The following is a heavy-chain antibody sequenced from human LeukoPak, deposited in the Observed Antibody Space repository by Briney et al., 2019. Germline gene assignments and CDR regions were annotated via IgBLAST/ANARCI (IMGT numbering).Heavy chain of an antibody. Sequence: ASVKVSCKASGYTFADYYMHWVRQAPGQGLEWMGWINPNSAGTDYAQNFQGRVTMTRDTSISTAYMELSRLTSDDTAVYYGARQGSGDNNWFDPWGQGTLVTVSS. CDR3: ARQGSGDNNWFDP. V-gene: IGHV1-2*02. D-gene: IGHD3-10*01. CDR2: INPNSAGT. J-gene: IGHJ5*02. CDR1: GYTFADYY.